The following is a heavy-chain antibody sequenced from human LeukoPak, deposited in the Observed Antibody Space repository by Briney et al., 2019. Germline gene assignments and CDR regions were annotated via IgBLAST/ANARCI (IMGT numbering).Heavy chain of an antibody. D-gene: IGHD2-2*01. V-gene: IGHV1-18*01. Sequence: ASVKVSCKASGYTFTSYGISWVRQAPGQGLEWMGWISAYNGNTNYAQKLQGRVTMTTDTSTSTAYMELRSLRSDDTAVYYCARGYCSSTSCLPWAYWGQGTLVTVSS. CDR2: ISAYNGNT. CDR3: ARGYCSSTSCLPWAY. CDR1: GYTFTSYG. J-gene: IGHJ4*02.